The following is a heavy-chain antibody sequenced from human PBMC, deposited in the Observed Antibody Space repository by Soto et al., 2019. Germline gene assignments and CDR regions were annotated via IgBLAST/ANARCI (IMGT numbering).Heavy chain of an antibody. D-gene: IGHD6-13*01. Sequence: QVQLVESGGGVVQPGRSLRISCAASGFTFSSYGMHWVRQAPGKGLEWVAVIWYDGSNKYYADSVKGRFTISRDNSKNTLYLQMNSLRAEDTAVYYCARDLAAAAGTGGDYWGQGTLVTVSS. CDR2: IWYDGSNK. J-gene: IGHJ4*02. V-gene: IGHV3-33*01. CDR1: GFTFSSYG. CDR3: ARDLAAAAGTGGDY.